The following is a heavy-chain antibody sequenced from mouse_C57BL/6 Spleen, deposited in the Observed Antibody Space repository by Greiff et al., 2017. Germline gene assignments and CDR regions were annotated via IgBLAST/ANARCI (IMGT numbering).Heavy chain of an antibody. V-gene: IGHV5-17*01. Sequence: EVKLMESGGGLVKPGGSLKLSCAASGFTFSDYGMHWVRQAPEQGLEWVAYISSGSSTIYYADTVKGRFTISRANAKNTLFLQMTSLRSEDTAMYYCARDPMDDWGQGTSVTVSS. J-gene: IGHJ4*01. CDR3: ARDPMDD. CDR1: GFTFSDYG. CDR2: ISSGSSTI.